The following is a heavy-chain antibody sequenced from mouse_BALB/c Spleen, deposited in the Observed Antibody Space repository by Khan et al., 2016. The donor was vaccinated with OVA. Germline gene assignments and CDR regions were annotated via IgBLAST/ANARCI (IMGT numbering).Heavy chain of an antibody. V-gene: IGHV1S81*02. J-gene: IGHJ4*01. CDR1: GYTFTSYW. D-gene: IGHD2-14*01. CDR3: ARFPYYRDDEGYYGMDY. Sequence: QVQLQQPGAELVKPGASVKLSCKASGYTFTSYWMHWVKQRPGQGLEWIGEINPSNGRTNYNEKFKSKATLTVDKSSSTAYMHLSRLTSEDSAVYCCARFPYYRDDEGYYGMDYWGQGTSVTVAS. CDR2: INPSNGRT.